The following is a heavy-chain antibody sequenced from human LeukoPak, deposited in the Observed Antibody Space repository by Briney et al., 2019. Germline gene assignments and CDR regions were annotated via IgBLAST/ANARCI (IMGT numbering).Heavy chain of an antibody. V-gene: IGHV1-18*04. CDR1: GYTFTSYY. Sequence: ASVKVSCKASGYTFTSYYMHWVRQAPGQGLEWMGWISAYNGNTNYAQKLQGRVTMTTDTSTSTAYMELRSLRSDDTAVYYCATGYSYGLNCFDYWGQGTLVTVSS. D-gene: IGHD5-18*01. CDR2: ISAYNGNT. J-gene: IGHJ4*02. CDR3: ATGYSYGLNCFDY.